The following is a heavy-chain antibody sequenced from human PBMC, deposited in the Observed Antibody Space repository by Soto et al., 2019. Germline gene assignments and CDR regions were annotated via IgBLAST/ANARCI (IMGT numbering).Heavy chain of an antibody. D-gene: IGHD5-18*01. V-gene: IGHV3-48*01. J-gene: IGHJ4*02. CDR1: GFTFSSYS. CDR2: ISSSSSTI. CDR3: AKEPAVVDTAML. Sequence: GGSLRLSCAASGFTFSSYSMNWVRQAPGKGLEWVSYISSSSSTIYYADSVKGRFTISRDNSKNTLYLQMNSLRAEDTAVYYCAKEPAVVDTAMLWGQGTLVTVSS.